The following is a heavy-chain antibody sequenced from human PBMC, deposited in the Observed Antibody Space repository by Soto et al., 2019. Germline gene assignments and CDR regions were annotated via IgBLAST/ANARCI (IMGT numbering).Heavy chain of an antibody. CDR3: ARQQRPPHCSGGSCYRDY. V-gene: IGHV4-39*01. CDR2: IYYSGST. J-gene: IGHJ4*02. D-gene: IGHD2-15*01. Sequence: SETLSLTCTVSGGSISSSSYYWGWIRQPPGKGLEWIGSIYYSGSTYYNPSLKSRVTISVDTSKNQFSLKLSSVTAADTAVYYCARQQRPPHCSGGSCYRDYWGQGTLVTVSS. CDR1: GGSISSSSYY.